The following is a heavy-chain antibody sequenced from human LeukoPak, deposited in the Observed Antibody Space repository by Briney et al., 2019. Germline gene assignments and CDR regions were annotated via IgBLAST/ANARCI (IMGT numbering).Heavy chain of an antibody. CDR1: GYSISSGYY. Sequence: ETLSLTCTVSGYSISSGYYWGWIRQPPGKGLEWVSSISSSSSYIYYADSVKGRFTISRDNAKNSLYLQMNSLRAEDTAVYYCARDTPYYDILTGYYNRDAFDIWGQGTMVTVSS. CDR2: ISSSSSYI. V-gene: IGHV3-21*01. J-gene: IGHJ3*02. D-gene: IGHD3-9*01. CDR3: ARDTPYYDILTGYYNRDAFDI.